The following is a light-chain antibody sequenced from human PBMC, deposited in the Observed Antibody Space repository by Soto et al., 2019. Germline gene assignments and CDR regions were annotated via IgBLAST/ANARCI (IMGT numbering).Light chain of an antibody. V-gene: IGKV1-5*03. Sequence: DIQMTQSPSTLSASVGDRVTITCRASQSIGSWVAWYQQKPGRAPKPVIYKAANLENGVPSRFSGSGSGTEFTLNISSLQPDDFATYYCQQYSAYTPYTFGQGTKLEI. CDR1: QSIGSW. J-gene: IGKJ2*01. CDR3: QQYSAYTPYT. CDR2: KAA.